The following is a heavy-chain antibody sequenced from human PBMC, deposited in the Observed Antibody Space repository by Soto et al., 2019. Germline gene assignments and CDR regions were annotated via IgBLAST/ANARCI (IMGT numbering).Heavy chain of an antibody. J-gene: IGHJ4*02. CDR3: VRDPTSTHARSFHFDL. V-gene: IGHV3-30*03. CDR1: GFIFSSYG. CDR2: ISYDGNNK. D-gene: IGHD1-1*01. Sequence: QVQVVESGGGVVEPGRSLRLSCAASGFIFSSYGMHWVRQAPGKGLEWVSYISYDGNNKYYAESVKGRFTISRDKFKNTLTLQMSSLRAEYMAVYYCVRDPTSTHARSFHFDLWGQGTLVIVS.